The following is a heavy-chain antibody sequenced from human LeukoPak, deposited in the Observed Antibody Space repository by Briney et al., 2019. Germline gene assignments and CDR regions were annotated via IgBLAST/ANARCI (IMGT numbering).Heavy chain of an antibody. D-gene: IGHD6-19*01. V-gene: IGHV3-23*01. CDR3: GKPTVENAVGQKPAWPFDS. CDR2: IFGSGGSP. Sequence: PGGSLRLSCEASGFTFGSHAMYWVRQAPGKGLEWVAGIFGSGGSPHYADTVKGRFTISRDNSRNKVYLQINSLRAEDTADYYCGKPTVENAVGQKPAWPFDSGGQGTLAPSP. J-gene: IGHJ4*02. CDR1: GFTFGSHA.